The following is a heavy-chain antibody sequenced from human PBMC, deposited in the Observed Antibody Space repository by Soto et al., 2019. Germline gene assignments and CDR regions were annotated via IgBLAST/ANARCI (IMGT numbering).Heavy chain of an antibody. Sequence: EVQLLESGGGLVQPGGSLRLSCAASGFTFSSYAMSWVRQAPGKGLEWVSAISGSGGSTYYADSVKGRFTISRDNAKNTLYLQMNSLRAEDTAVYYCARADESSGYSFDYWGQGTLVTVSS. CDR3: ARADESSGYSFDY. J-gene: IGHJ4*02. D-gene: IGHD3-22*01. CDR2: ISGSGGST. CDR1: GFTFSSYA. V-gene: IGHV3-23*01.